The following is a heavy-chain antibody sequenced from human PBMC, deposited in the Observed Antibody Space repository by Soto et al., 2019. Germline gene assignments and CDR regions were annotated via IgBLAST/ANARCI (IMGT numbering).Heavy chain of an antibody. CDR2: ISSRSSYT. J-gene: IGHJ4*02. CDR3: ARTGGEDGYNEYFFDY. V-gene: IGHV3-11*06. CDR1: GFTFSDYY. D-gene: IGHD5-12*01. Sequence: GGSLRLSCAASGFTFSDYYMSWIRQAPGKGLEWVSYISSRSSYTNYADSVKGRFTISRDNAKNSLYLQMNSLRAEDTAVYYCARTGGEDGYNEYFFDYWGQGTLVTVYS.